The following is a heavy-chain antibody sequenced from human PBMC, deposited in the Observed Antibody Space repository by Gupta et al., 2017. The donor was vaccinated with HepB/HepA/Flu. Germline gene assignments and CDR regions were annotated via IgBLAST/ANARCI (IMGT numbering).Heavy chain of an antibody. Sequence: EVQLLESGGGLVQPGGSLRLSCTASGFTFSPYAMSWVRQAPGKGLESVSSISGSGGSTYYADSVKGRFTISRDNSKNTLWLQMNSLTAEDTAVYYCAKDSYTEAEYYFDCWGQGTLVTVSS. J-gene: IGHJ4*02. CDR3: AKDSYTEAEYYFDC. D-gene: IGHD3-10*01. CDR2: ISGSGGST. V-gene: IGHV3-23*01. CDR1: GFTFSPYA.